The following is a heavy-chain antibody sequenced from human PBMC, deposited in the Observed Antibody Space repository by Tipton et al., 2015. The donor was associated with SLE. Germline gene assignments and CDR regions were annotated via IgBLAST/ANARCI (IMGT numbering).Heavy chain of an antibody. V-gene: IGHV4-4*02. CDR1: GGSITSKSW. Sequence: TLSLTCFVSGGSITSKSWWSWVRQPPGKGLEWIGQIYYTGSIRQNPSLRSRVTVSVDRGKNQFPLTLTSVTAADTAVYYCAKGDDAIWGSYRHPLYWGQGTLVTVSS. CDR2: IYYTGSI. J-gene: IGHJ4*02. CDR3: AKGDDAIWGSYRHPLY. D-gene: IGHD3-16*02.